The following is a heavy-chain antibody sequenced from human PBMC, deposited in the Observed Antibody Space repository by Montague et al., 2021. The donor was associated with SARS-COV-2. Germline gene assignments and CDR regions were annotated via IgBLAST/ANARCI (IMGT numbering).Heavy chain of an antibody. CDR2: IYYSGIT. CDR3: ANHDRLCSHSNCQISFEFDY. D-gene: IGHD3-16*02. Sequence: SETLSLTCTASGDSISGFYWNWIRQPPGEGLEWIGKIYYSGITNYNPSLKSRVTISVDTSKNQFSLKLISVTAADTAMYYCANHDRLCSHSNCQISFEFDYWGQGILVTVSP. V-gene: IGHV4-59*13. J-gene: IGHJ4*02. CDR1: GDSISGFY.